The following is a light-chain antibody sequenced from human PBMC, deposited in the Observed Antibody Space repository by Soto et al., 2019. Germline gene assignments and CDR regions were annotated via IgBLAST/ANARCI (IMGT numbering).Light chain of an antibody. CDR2: AAS. CDR1: RSIGTW. J-gene: IGKJ1*01. Sequence: DIQMTQSPSSLSASVGDRFTIXXRASRSIGTWLAWHQQKPGKAPKXLIFAASSLQSGVPSRFSGSRSGPDFTLTISSLQPEDFATYYCQQSYSSPPTFGQGTKVDIK. V-gene: IGKV1-39*01. CDR3: QQSYSSPPT.